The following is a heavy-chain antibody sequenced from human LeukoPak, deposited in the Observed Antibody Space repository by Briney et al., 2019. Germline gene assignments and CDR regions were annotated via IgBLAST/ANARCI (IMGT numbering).Heavy chain of an antibody. CDR1: GFTFSSYG. CDR2: IRYDGSNK. D-gene: IGHD5-12*01. J-gene: IGHJ4*02. CDR3: ARGPSGYHNT. V-gene: IGHV3-30*02. Sequence: GGSLRLSCAASGFTFSSYGIHWVRQAPGKGLEWVAFIRYDGSNKYYADSVKGRFTISRDNSKNILYLQMNNLRAEDTAVYYCARGPSGYHNTGGQGTLVTVSS.